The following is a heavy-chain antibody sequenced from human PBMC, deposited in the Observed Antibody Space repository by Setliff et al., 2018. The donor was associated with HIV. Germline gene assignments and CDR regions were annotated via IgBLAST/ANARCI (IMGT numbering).Heavy chain of an antibody. V-gene: IGHV4-34*01. Sequence: PSETLSLTCAVYGGSLSGYHWSWIRQSPEKGLEWIGEINHSGSTNYNPSLKSRVTMSVDASKNQFSLKLSSVTAADTAVYYCARARGIIIPYHYYMDVWGKGTTVTVSS. CDR2: INHSGST. CDR3: ARARGIIIPYHYYMDV. D-gene: IGHD3-10*01. J-gene: IGHJ6*03. CDR1: GGSLSGYH.